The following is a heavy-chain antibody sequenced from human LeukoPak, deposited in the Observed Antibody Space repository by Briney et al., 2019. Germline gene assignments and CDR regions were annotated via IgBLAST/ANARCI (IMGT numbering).Heavy chain of an antibody. CDR3: ARRLTQYDCFDP. V-gene: IGHV6-1*01. CDR2: TYYRSTWYN. Sequence: SQTLSLTCAISGDSVSSNNVTWNWIRQSPSRGLEWLGRTYYRSTWYNDYAVSVRGRITVNPDTSKNQFSLHLNSVTPEDTAVYYCARRLTQYDCFDPWGQGILDTVSS. CDR1: GDSVSSNNVT. D-gene: IGHD2-2*01. J-gene: IGHJ5*02.